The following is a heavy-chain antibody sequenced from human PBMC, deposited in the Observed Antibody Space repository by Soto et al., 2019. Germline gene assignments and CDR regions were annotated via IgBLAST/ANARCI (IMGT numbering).Heavy chain of an antibody. Sequence: SETLSLTCTVSGGSISTGGYYWSWIRQHPWKGLEWIGHIYYSGTTYYNPSLKSRLTISLDTSKNQFSLTLTSVTAADTAAYHWARTAPAPPYSYVMDVWGQXTTVTVSS. CDR3: ARTAPAPPYSYVMDV. CDR1: GGSISTGGYY. CDR2: IYYSGTT. D-gene: IGHD5-18*01. J-gene: IGHJ6*02. V-gene: IGHV4-31*03.